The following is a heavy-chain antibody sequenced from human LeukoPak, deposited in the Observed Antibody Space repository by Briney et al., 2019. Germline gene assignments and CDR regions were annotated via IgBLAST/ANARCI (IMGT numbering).Heavy chain of an antibody. V-gene: IGHV1-18*01. Sequence: GASVKVSCKASGYTFTSYGISWVRQAPGQGLEWMGWISAYNGNTNYAQKLQGRVTMTTDTSTSTAYMELRGLRSDDTAVYYCARVPPIAAAGTGWFDPWGQGTLVTVSS. CDR2: ISAYNGNT. CDR1: GYTFTSYG. CDR3: ARVPPIAAAGTGWFDP. J-gene: IGHJ5*02. D-gene: IGHD6-13*01.